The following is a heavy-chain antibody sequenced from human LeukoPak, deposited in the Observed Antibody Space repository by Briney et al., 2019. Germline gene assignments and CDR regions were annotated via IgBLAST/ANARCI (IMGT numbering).Heavy chain of an antibody. CDR3: ATRVRDDYGDYGSHWFDP. CDR2: IIPIFGTA. V-gene: IGHV1-69*13. CDR1: GGTFSSYA. Sequence: GASVKVSCKASGGTFSSYAISWVRQAPGQGLEWMGGIIPIFGTANYAQKFQGRVTITADESTSTAYMELSSLRSEDMAVYYCATRVRDDYGDYGSHWFDPWGQGTLVTVSS. J-gene: IGHJ5*02. D-gene: IGHD4-17*01.